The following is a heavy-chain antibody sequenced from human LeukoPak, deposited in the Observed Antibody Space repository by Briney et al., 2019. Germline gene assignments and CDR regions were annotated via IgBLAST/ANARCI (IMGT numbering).Heavy chain of an antibody. Sequence: SETLSLTCTVSGGSINGYYWSWIRQPPGKGLEWIGYVFYSGSTNYNPSLKSRVTISVDTSKNQISLKLNSVTAADTAVYYCARSSYIRTGFDFWGQGTLVTVSS. CDR2: VFYSGST. V-gene: IGHV4-59*01. D-gene: IGHD4-11*01. J-gene: IGHJ4*02. CDR3: ARSSYIRTGFDF. CDR1: GGSINGYY.